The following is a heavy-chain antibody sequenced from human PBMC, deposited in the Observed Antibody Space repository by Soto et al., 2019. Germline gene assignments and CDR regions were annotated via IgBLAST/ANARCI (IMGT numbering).Heavy chain of an antibody. Sequence: QVQLVQSGAEVKKPGSSVKVSCKASGGTFSSYTISWVRHAPGPGLEWMGRIIPILGIPNYAQNFQGRVTITADKSTSTAYMELSSLRSEDPAVYYCATPIAAAGSLSAYWVQGTMVTVSS. V-gene: IGHV1-69*02. CDR3: ATPIAAAGSLSAY. D-gene: IGHD6-13*01. J-gene: IGHJ4*02. CDR1: GGTFSSYT. CDR2: IIPILGIP.